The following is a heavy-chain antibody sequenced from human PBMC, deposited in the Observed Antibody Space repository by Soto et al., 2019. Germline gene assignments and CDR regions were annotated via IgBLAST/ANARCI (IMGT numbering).Heavy chain of an antibody. V-gene: IGHV4-39*07. Sequence: SETLSLTCTVSGGSLSSGDYYWSWIRQPPGKGLEWIGEIYHSGSTNYNPSLKSRVTISVDKSKNQFSLKLSSVTAADTAVYYCARDGLEKHYGSGTHQPDLGRYYNWFDPWGQGTLVTVSS. CDR2: IYHSGST. D-gene: IGHD3-10*01. CDR1: GGSLSSGDYY. J-gene: IGHJ5*02. CDR3: ARDGLEKHYGSGTHQPDLGRYYNWFDP.